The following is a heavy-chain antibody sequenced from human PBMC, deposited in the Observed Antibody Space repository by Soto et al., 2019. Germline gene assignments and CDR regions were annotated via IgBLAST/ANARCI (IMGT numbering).Heavy chain of an antibody. V-gene: IGHV3-7*01. CDR2: IKPDGSEK. J-gene: IGHJ3*01. CDR1: GGTFGAYW. CDR3: ARGGFVGGAYDSYAFDF. D-gene: IGHD3-16*01. Sequence: LRHSCGVSGGTFGAYWGNCVRQDPEKGLEWVASIKPDGSEKDYVDSVKGRFTISRDNAQRSLYLQMNSLRAEDAALFYCARGGFVGGAYDSYAFDFWGQGTVVTVSS.